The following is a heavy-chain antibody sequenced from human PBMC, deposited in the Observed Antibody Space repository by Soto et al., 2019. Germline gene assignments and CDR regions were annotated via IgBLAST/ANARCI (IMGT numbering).Heavy chain of an antibody. CDR1: GFTFSSYS. CDR3: ARDPGSGWHNYYYYGMDV. J-gene: IGHJ6*02. Sequence: GGSLRLSCAASGFTFSSYSMNWVRQAPGKGLEWVSSISSSSSYIYYADSVKGRFTISRDNAKNSLYLQMNSLRAEDTAVYYCARDPGSGWHNYYYYGMDVWGQGTTVTVSS. D-gene: IGHD6-19*01. V-gene: IGHV3-21*01. CDR2: ISSSSSYI.